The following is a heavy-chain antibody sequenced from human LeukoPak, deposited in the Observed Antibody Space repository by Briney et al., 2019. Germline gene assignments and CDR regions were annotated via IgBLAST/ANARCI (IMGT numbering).Heavy chain of an antibody. D-gene: IGHD5-24*01. CDR2: VYLGGTT. V-gene: IGHV4-39*07. CDR3: ARGPFNVGYNYVDY. J-gene: IGHJ4*02. CDR1: GDSISRNDYY. Sequence: PSEPLSLICSVSGDSISRNDYYWAWIRQPPGKGLEWIATVYLGGTTSNNPSLKSRVTISIDSSKNHFSLNLTSVTAADTAVYYCARGPFNVGYNYVDYWGRGTLVIVSS.